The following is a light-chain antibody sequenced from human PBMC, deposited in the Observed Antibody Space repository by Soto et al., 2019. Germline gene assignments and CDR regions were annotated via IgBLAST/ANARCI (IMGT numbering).Light chain of an antibody. CDR3: QQYGGSPRT. CDR2: GAS. V-gene: IGKV3-20*01. CDR1: QSVTYDQ. J-gene: IGKJ1*01. Sequence: EIVLTQSPATLSLSPGERATLSCRASQSVTYDQLAWYRQTPGQAPRLLIHGASNRATGIPDRFSGSGSGTDFTLTISRLEPEDFAVYYCQQYGGSPRTFGQGTKVDIK.